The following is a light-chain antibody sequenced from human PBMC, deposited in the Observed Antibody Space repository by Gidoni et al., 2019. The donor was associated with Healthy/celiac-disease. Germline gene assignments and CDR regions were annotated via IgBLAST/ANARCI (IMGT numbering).Light chain of an antibody. CDR1: SSDVGGYNY. CDR3: SSYTSSSTLNWV. V-gene: IGLV2-14*01. Sequence: QSALTQPASVSGSPGQSITISCTGTSSDVGGYNYVSWYQHHPGKAPKLMIYEVSNRPSGFSNRFSGSKSGNTASLTISGLQAEDEADYYCSSYTSSSTLNWVFGGGTKLTVL. J-gene: IGLJ3*02. CDR2: EVS.